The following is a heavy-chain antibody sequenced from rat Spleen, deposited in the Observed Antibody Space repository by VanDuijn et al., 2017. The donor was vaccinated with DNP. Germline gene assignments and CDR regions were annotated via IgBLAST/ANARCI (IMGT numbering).Heavy chain of an antibody. Sequence: EVQFQVSGPGLVKSSQSLSLTCSVTGYSITSNYWAWIRKFPGNKMEWMGYINYSGATAYNPSLRSRISITRDTSKNKFFLQLNSVTTEDTATYYCARGLNYGGYIYSWYFDFWGPGTMVTVSS. J-gene: IGHJ1*01. D-gene: IGHD1-11*01. CDR1: GYSITSNY. V-gene: IGHV3-1*01. CDR2: INYSGAT. CDR3: ARGLNYGGYIYSWYFDF.